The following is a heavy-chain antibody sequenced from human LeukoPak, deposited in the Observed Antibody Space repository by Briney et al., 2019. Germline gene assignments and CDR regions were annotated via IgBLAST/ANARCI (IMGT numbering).Heavy chain of an antibody. J-gene: IGHJ4*02. CDR2: IYHSGRT. Sequence: PSETLSLTCTVSGYSISSGYYWGWIRQPPGKGLEWIGSIYHSGRTFSNPSLKSRVTISVDTSKTQFSLKLTSVTAADTAVYYCARVLESYRGGGYYFDYWGQGTLVTVSS. CDR1: GYSISSGYY. V-gene: IGHV4-38-2*02. D-gene: IGHD3-16*01. CDR3: ARVLESYRGGGYYFDY.